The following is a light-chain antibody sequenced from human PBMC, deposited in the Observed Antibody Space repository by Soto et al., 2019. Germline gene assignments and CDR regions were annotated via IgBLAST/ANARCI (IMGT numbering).Light chain of an antibody. J-gene: IGKJ2*01. CDR2: GAS. V-gene: IGKV3-15*01. CDR1: QSVSSN. CDR3: QQYNNWPPYT. Sequence: EIVMTQSPATLSVSPGERATLSCRASQSVSSNLAWYQQKPGQAPRLLIYGASTRATGIPARFSGSGSGTGFTLTISSLQSEDFAVYYCQQYNNWPPYTFGQWTKLEIK.